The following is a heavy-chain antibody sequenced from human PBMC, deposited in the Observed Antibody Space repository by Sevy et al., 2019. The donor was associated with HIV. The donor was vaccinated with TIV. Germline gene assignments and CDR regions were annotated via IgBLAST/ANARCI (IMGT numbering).Heavy chain of an antibody. CDR1: GFTFSDYY. J-gene: IGHJ4*02. D-gene: IGHD6-19*01. CDR2: ISGISTYT. Sequence: GGSLRLSCAASGFTFSDYYMSWIRQSPGKGLEWVSLISGISTYTNYADSMKGRFTISRDKAKNSLYLQMNSLRAEDTAVYYCARRSSGWDYFDYWGQGTLVTVSS. V-gene: IGHV3-11*06. CDR3: ARRSSGWDYFDY.